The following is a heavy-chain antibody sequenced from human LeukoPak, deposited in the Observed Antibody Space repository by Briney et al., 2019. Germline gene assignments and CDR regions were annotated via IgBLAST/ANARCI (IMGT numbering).Heavy chain of an antibody. CDR3: ARETGYCSGDCYYYFDL. V-gene: IGHV3-21*01. Sequence: PGGSLRLSCAVSGFTFSSYHMNWVRQAPGKGLDWVSYISSSSSFIKYADSVKGRFTISRDNAKNLLYLQMTRLSAEDTAVYYRARETGYCSGDCYYYFDLWGQGTLVTVSS. D-gene: IGHD2-21*02. CDR2: ISSSSSFI. CDR1: GFTFSSYH. J-gene: IGHJ4*02.